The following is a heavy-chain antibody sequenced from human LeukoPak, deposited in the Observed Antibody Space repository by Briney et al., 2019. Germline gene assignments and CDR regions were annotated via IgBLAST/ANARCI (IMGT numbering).Heavy chain of an antibody. CDR2: VKQDGSEK. V-gene: IGHV3-7*01. CDR1: GFTFSNFW. J-gene: IGHJ4*02. Sequence: PGGSLRLSCAASGFTFSNFWMTWVRQAPGKGLEGVANVKQDGSEKSCVDSVKGRFTISRDNAKNSLYLQMNSLRVEDTAVYYCARGRGDSSSWYFDYWGQGTLVTVSP. D-gene: IGHD6-13*01. CDR3: ARGRGDSSSWYFDY.